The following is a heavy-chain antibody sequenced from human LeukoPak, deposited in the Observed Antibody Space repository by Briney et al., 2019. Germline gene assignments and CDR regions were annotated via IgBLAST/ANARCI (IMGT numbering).Heavy chain of an antibody. D-gene: IGHD4-23*01. V-gene: IGHV3-23*01. CDR3: AKDLDYGGNFHVDY. Sequence: GGSLRLSCAASGFTFSSYAMSWVRHAPGKGLEWVSAISGSGGSTYYADSVKGRFTISRDNSKNTLYLQMNSLRAEDTAVYYCAKDLDYGGNFHVDYWGQGTLVTVSS. CDR2: ISGSGGST. J-gene: IGHJ4*02. CDR1: GFTFSSYA.